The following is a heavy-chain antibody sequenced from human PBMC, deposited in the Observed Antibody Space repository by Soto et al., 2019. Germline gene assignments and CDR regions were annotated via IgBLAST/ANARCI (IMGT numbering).Heavy chain of an antibody. V-gene: IGHV3-21*01. CDR1: GFTFSSYS. J-gene: IGHJ4*02. Sequence: GGSLRLSCAASGFTFSSYSMNWVRQAPGKGLEWVSSISSSSSYIYYADSVKGRFTISRDNAKNSLYLQMNSLRAEDTAVYYCARDPQSYCGGDCYSDYWGQGTLVTV. CDR2: ISSSSSYI. D-gene: IGHD2-21*02. CDR3: ARDPQSYCGGDCYSDY.